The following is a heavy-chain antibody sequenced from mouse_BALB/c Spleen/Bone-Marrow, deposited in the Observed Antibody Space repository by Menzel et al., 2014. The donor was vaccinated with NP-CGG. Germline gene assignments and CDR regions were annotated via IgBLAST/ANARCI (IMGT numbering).Heavy chain of an antibody. Sequence: VQLQQSGAELVKPGASVKLSCKASGYTFXNYWMHWVKQRPGQGLEWIGEINPSNGRTNYNEKFKSKATLTVGKSSSTAYMQLSSLTSEDSAVYYCARGFDYWGQGTTLTVSS. V-gene: IGHV1S81*02. CDR1: GYTFXNYW. CDR2: INPSNGRT. CDR3: ARGFDY. J-gene: IGHJ2*01.